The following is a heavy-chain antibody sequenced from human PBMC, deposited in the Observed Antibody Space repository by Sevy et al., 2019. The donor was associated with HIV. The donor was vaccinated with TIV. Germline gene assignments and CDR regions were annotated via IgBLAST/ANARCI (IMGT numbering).Heavy chain of an antibody. CDR3: GNDFARSRHY. D-gene: IGHD1-1*01. J-gene: IGHJ4*02. CDR2: TDPDGNQR. V-gene: IGHV3-7*01. CDR1: GFTFSTYW. Sequence: GGSPRLSCVASGFTFSTYWLSWVRQAPGKGLEWVANTDPDGNQRYYVDSVKGRFTISRDNAKNSLYLQMNSLGAENTAIYYCGNDFARSRHYWGQGTLVTVSS.